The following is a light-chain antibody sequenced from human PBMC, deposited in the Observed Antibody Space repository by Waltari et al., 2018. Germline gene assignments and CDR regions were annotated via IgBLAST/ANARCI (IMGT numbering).Light chain of an antibody. CDR1: QSVSSNY. Sequence: EIVLTQSPGTLSLSPGESATLSCSASQSVSSNYLGWYQQKPGQAPRLLIYGASNRATGVPDRFSGSGSGTAFTLTISRLEPEEFAVYYCQQYGSSPPKYTFGQGTKLEI. CDR2: GAS. CDR3: QQYGSSPPKYT. J-gene: IGKJ2*01. V-gene: IGKV3-20*01.